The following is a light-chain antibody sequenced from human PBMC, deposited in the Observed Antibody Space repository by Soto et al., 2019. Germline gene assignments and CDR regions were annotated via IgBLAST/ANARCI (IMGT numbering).Light chain of an antibody. Sequence: DIVMTRTPLSSPVALGQPASISCTSSQSLVHRDGNTYLSWLHQRPGQPPRLLIYKISDRVSGVPDRFSGSRTGTDFTLTISRVEAEDVGVYYCMQGTQSPWTFGQGTKVDIK. J-gene: IGKJ1*01. CDR2: KIS. V-gene: IGKV2-24*01. CDR3: MQGTQSPWT. CDR1: QSLVHRDGNTY.